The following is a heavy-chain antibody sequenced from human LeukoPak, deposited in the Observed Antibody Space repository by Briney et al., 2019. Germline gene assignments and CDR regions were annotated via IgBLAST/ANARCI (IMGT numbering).Heavy chain of an antibody. CDR1: GFTFSSYW. Sequence: PGGSLRLSCAASGFTFSSYWMHWVRQAPGKGLMWVSLINSDGSSTIYADSVKGRFTISRDNAKNTLYLQMNSLRAEDTAVYYCARGLTIFGVVNDAFDIWGQGTMVTVSS. D-gene: IGHD3-3*01. V-gene: IGHV3-74*01. CDR3: ARGLTIFGVVNDAFDI. J-gene: IGHJ3*02. CDR2: INSDGSST.